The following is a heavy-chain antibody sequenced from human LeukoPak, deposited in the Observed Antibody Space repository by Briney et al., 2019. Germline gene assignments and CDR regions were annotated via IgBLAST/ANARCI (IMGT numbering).Heavy chain of an antibody. CDR3: ARDGYFEWSSGILTGYSYYFDY. J-gene: IGHJ4*02. CDR1: GFTFSSYS. D-gene: IGHD3-9*01. Sequence: GGSLTLSCAASGFTFSSYSMNWARQAPGGGLEWVSSISSSSSHIYYAASVKGRFTISRDNAKNSLYLQMNSLRAEDTAVYYCARDGYFEWSSGILTGYSYYFDYWGQGTLVTVSS. CDR2: ISSSSSHI. V-gene: IGHV3-21*01.